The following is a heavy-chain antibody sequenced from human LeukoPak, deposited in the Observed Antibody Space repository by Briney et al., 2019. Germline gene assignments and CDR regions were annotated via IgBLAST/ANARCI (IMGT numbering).Heavy chain of an antibody. Sequence: GASVKVSCKASGYTFTSYGISWVRQAPGQGLEWMGWISAYNGNTNYAQKFQGRVTMTTDTSTSTAYMELRSLSSDDTAVYYCARDRFAYYYDSSGYHPDYWGQGTLVTVSS. D-gene: IGHD3-22*01. CDR3: ARDRFAYYYDSSGYHPDY. V-gene: IGHV1-18*01. CDR1: GYTFTSYG. J-gene: IGHJ4*02. CDR2: ISAYNGNT.